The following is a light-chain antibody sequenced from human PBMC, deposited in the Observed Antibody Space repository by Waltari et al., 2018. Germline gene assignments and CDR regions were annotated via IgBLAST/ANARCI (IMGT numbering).Light chain of an antibody. V-gene: IGLV2-14*03. Sequence: QSALTQPASVSGSPGQSITISCTGTSSDVGSYNYVSWYQQHPGKAPKLMIYDVSYPPSGVSNRFSGSKSCNTASLTISGLQAEDEADYYCSSYITTNTLELFGGGTSLTVL. CDR3: SSYITTNTLEL. CDR2: DVS. CDR1: SSDVGSYNY. J-gene: IGLJ2*01.